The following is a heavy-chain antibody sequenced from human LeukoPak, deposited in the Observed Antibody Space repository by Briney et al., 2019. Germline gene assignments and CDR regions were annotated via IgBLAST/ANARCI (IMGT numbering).Heavy chain of an antibody. J-gene: IGHJ5*02. CDR1: GGTFSSYA. Sequence: ASVKVSCKASGGTFSSYAISWVRQAPGQGLEWMGGIILIFGTANYAQKFQGRVTITADESTSTAYMELSSLRSEDTAVYYCARGRAAAGDWFDPWGQGTLVTVSS. CDR3: ARGRAAAGDWFDP. V-gene: IGHV1-69*13. CDR2: IILIFGTA. D-gene: IGHD6-13*01.